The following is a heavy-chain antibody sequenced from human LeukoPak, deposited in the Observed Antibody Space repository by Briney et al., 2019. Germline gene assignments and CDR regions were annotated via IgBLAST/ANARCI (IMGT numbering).Heavy chain of an antibody. CDR3: ARQKCTSTSCLTKNAFDI. Sequence: SETLSLTCAVSGSISSYYWSWIRQPPGKGLEWIGYIYTSGSTNYNPSLKSRVTISVDTSKNQFSLDLSSVTAADTAVYYCARQKCTSTSCLTKNAFDIWGQGTMVTVSS. D-gene: IGHD2-2*01. CDR1: GSISSYY. J-gene: IGHJ3*02. CDR2: IYTSGST. V-gene: IGHV4-4*09.